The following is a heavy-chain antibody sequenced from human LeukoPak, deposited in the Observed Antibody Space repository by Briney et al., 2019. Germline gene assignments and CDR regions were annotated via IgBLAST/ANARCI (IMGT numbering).Heavy chain of an antibody. V-gene: IGHV3-30*18. J-gene: IGHJ4*02. CDR3: AKDRVTAAGYYFDY. Sequence: GGSLRLSCAASGFTFSNYGMHWVRQAPGKGLEWVSVISFDGSAKYYADSVKGRFTISRDNSKNTLYLQMTSLRAEDTAVYYCAKDRVTAAGYYFDYWGQGTLVTVSS. D-gene: IGHD6-13*01. CDR1: GFTFSNYG. CDR2: ISFDGSAK.